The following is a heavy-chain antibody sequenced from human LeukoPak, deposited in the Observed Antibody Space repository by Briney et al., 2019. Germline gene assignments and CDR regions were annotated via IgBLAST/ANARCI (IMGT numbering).Heavy chain of an antibody. D-gene: IGHD5-12*01. Sequence: GGSLRLSCAASGFTFSSYAMSWVRQAPGKGLEWVSGISGSGGSTYYADSVKGRFTISRDNSKNTLYLQMNSLKTEDTAVYYCTRGFGGLLGYDFYYFDYWGQGTLVTVSS. CDR3: TRGFGGLLGYDFYYFDY. CDR1: GFTFSSYA. J-gene: IGHJ4*02. V-gene: IGHV3-23*01. CDR2: ISGSGGST.